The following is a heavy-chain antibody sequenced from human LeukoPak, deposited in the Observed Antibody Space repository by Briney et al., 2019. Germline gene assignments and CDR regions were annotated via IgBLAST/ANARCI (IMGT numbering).Heavy chain of an antibody. J-gene: IGHJ4*02. CDR3: ARQKSGTTLFDY. V-gene: IGHV4-4*02. CDR1: GGSISSNNW. Sequence: SGTLSLTCAVSGGSISSNNWWSWVRQAPGKGLEWIGEIYHRGSTNYNPSLKSRVTISVDTSKNQFSLKLRSVTAADTAVYYCARQKSGTTLFDYWGQGTLVTVSS. CDR2: IYHRGST. D-gene: IGHD1-1*01.